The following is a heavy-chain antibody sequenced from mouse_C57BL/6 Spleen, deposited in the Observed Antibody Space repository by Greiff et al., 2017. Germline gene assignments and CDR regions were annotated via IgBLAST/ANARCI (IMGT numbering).Heavy chain of an antibody. CDR3: AREVEPRGGYVDY. CDR1: GYTFTDYY. V-gene: IGHV1-19*01. D-gene: IGHD1-1*01. Sequence: EVQLQQSGPVLVKPGASVKMSCKASGYTFTDYYMNWVKQSHGKSLEWIGVINPYNGGTSYNQKFKGKATLTVDKSSSSAYMELNSLTSEDSAVYYGAREVEPRGGYVDYWGQGTTLTVSS. CDR2: INPYNGGT. J-gene: IGHJ2*01.